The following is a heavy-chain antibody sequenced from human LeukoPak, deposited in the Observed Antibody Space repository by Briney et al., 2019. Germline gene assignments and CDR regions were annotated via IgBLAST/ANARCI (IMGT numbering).Heavy chain of an antibody. Sequence: PSETLSLTCAVYGGSFSGYYWSWIRQPAGKGLEWIGRIYTSGSTNYNPSLKSRVTMSVDTSKNQFSLKLSSVTAADTAVYYCARDGFYDSSGYYYNWVFDYWGQGTLVTVSS. CDR1: GGSFSGYY. CDR3: ARDGFYDSSGYYYNWVFDY. D-gene: IGHD3-22*01. J-gene: IGHJ4*02. CDR2: IYTSGST. V-gene: IGHV4-4*07.